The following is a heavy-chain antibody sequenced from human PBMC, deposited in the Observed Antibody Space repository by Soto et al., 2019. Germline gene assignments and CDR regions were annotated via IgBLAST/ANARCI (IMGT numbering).Heavy chain of an antibody. J-gene: IGHJ4*02. CDR3: ASEFYGDYVYLNNY. Sequence: QVPLVESGGGVVQPGRSLRLSCAASGFTFSSYAMHWVRQAPGKGLEWVAVISYDGSNKYYADSVKGRFTISRDNSKNTLYLQMNSLRAEDTAVYYCASEFYGDYVYLNNYWGQGTLVTVSS. D-gene: IGHD4-17*01. CDR1: GFTFSSYA. CDR2: ISYDGSNK. V-gene: IGHV3-30-3*01.